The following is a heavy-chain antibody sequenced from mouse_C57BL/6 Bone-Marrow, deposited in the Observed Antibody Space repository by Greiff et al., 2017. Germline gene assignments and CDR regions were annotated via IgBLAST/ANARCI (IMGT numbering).Heavy chain of an antibody. D-gene: IGHD2-2*01. CDR1: GYTFTSYW. V-gene: IGHV1-74*01. Sequence: VQLQQPGAELVKPGASVKVSCKASGYTFTSYWMHWVKQRPGQGLEWIGRIHPSDSDTNYNQKFKGKATLTVDKSSSTAYMQLSSLTSEESAVYYCARGGYEAWFAYWGQGTLVTVSA. CDR2: IHPSDSDT. CDR3: ARGGYEAWFAY. J-gene: IGHJ3*01.